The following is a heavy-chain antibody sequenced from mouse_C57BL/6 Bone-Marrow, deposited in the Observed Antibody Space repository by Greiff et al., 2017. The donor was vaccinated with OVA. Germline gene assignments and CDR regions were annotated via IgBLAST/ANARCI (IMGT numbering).Heavy chain of an antibody. V-gene: IGHV1-15*01. J-gene: IGHJ4*01. CDR2: IDPETGGT. CDR1: GYTFTDYE. D-gene: IGHD1-1*01. CDR3: FTTVDMDY. Sequence: LVESGAELVRPGASVTLSCKASGYTFTDYEMHWVKQTPVHGLEWIGAIDPETGGTAYNQKFKGKAILTADKSSSTAYMELRSLTSEDSAVYYFFTTVDMDYWGQGTSVTVSS.